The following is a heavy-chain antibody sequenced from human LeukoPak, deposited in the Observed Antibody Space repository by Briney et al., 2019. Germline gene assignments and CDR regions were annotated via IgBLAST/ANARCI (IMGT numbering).Heavy chain of an antibody. Sequence: PGGSLRLSCAASGLTFDDYGMSWVRQAPGKGLEWVSGINWNGGSTGYADSVKGRFTISRDNAKNSLYLQMNSLRAEDTALYYCARAQTYYYGSGSYYKGDYFDYWGQGTLVTVSS. CDR2: INWNGGST. D-gene: IGHD3-10*01. CDR3: ARAQTYYYGSGSYYKGDYFDY. V-gene: IGHV3-20*04. CDR1: GLTFDDYG. J-gene: IGHJ4*02.